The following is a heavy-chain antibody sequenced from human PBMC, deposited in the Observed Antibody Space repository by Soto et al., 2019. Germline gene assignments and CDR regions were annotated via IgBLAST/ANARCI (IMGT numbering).Heavy chain of an antibody. V-gene: IGHV1-3*01. Sequence: ASGKVSCKASGYTFTSYAMHWVRQAPGQRLEWMGWINAGNGNTKYSQKFQGRVTITRDTSASTAYMELSSLRSEDTAVYYCARGEYGIVVVPAAWGFFDYWGQGTLVTVSS. D-gene: IGHD2-2*01. CDR2: INAGNGNT. CDR1: GYTFTSYA. CDR3: ARGEYGIVVVPAAWGFFDY. J-gene: IGHJ4*02.